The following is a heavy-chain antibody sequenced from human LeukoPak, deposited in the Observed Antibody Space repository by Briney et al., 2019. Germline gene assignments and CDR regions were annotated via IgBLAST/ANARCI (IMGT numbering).Heavy chain of an antibody. CDR1: GGTFSSYA. J-gene: IGHJ3*02. Sequence: SVKVSCKASGGTFSSYAISWVRQAPGQGLEWMGRIIPILGIANYAQKFQGRVTITADKSTSTAYMELSSLRSEDTAVYYCARDGFGYYDSSGYEGGDAFDIWGQGTMVTVSS. D-gene: IGHD3-22*01. CDR2: IIPILGIA. CDR3: ARDGFGYYDSSGYEGGDAFDI. V-gene: IGHV1-69*04.